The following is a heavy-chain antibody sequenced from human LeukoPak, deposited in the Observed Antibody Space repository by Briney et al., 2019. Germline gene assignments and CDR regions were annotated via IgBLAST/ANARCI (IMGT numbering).Heavy chain of an antibody. CDR1: GYTFTNYG. CDR2: ISIYNGNT. D-gene: IGHD3-3*01. CDR3: ARITYDFWSGYYMPDDP. Sequence: ASLTVSCKASGYTFTNYGISWVRKAPGQGLEWMGWISIYNGNTDYAQKLRGRVTMTKDTSTGPAYLELRNLKSEDTAVYYCARITYDFWSGYYMPDDPWGQGTLVSVSS. J-gene: IGHJ5*02. V-gene: IGHV1-18*01.